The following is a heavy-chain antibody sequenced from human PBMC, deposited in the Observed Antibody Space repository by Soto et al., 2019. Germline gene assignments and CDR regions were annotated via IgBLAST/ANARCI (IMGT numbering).Heavy chain of an antibody. V-gene: IGHV3-74*01. D-gene: IGHD3-22*01. CDR2: INSDGSST. Sequence: GGSLRLSCAASGFTFSSYWMHWVRQAPGKGLVWVSRINSDGSSTSYADSVKGRFTISRDNAKNTLYLQMNSLRAEDTAVYYCARVGIVVVTEDYWGQGTLVTVSS. CDR1: GFTFSSYW. CDR3: ARVGIVVVTEDY. J-gene: IGHJ4*02.